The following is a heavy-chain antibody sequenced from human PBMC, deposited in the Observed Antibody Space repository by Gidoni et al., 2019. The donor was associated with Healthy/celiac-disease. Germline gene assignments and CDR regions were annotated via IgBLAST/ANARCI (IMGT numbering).Heavy chain of an antibody. CDR3: ARDGYCSGGSCSYYYYYGMDV. J-gene: IGHJ6*02. CDR1: GFTFSSSW. CDR2: IKKDGSEK. V-gene: IGHV3-7*04. Sequence: EVQLVESGGGLVQPGGSLSLSCAASGFTFSSSWMIWVRQAPGKGLAGVANIKKDGSEKYYVDSVKGRFTISRDNAKNSLYLQMNSLRAEDTAVYYCARDGYCSGGSCSYYYYYGMDVWGQGTTVTVSS. D-gene: IGHD2-15*01.